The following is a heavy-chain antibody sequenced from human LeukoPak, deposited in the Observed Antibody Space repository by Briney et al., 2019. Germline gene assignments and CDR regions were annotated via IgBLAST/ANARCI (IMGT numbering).Heavy chain of an antibody. J-gene: IGHJ4*02. CDR3: ARAGSGYDYDY. D-gene: IGHD5-12*01. CDR1: GFTFSSYS. V-gene: IGHV3-21*01. CDR2: ISSSSSYI. Sequence: GGSLRLSCAASGFTFSSYSMNWVRQAPGKGLEWVSSISSSSSYIYYADSVKGRFTISRDNAKNSLYLQMNSLRAEDTAVYYCARAGSGYDYDYWGQGTLVTVPS.